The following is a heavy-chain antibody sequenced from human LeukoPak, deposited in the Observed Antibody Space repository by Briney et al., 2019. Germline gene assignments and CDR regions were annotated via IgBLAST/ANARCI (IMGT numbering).Heavy chain of an antibody. Sequence: SETLSLTCTVSGGSISSYYWSWIRQPPGKGLEWIGYIYYSGSTNYNPSLKSRVTISVDTSKNQFSLKLSSVTAADTAVYYCARVFLYCSSTSCYSARLYALGYWGQGTLVTVSS. V-gene: IGHV4-59*01. CDR2: IYYSGST. CDR3: ARVFLYCSSTSCYSARLYALGY. J-gene: IGHJ4*02. D-gene: IGHD2-2*01. CDR1: GGSISSYY.